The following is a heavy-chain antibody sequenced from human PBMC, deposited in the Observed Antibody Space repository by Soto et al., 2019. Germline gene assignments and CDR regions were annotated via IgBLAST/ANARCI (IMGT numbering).Heavy chain of an antibody. Sequence: PSETLSLTCAVYGGSFSGYYWSWIRQPPGKGLEWIGEINHSGSTNYNPSLKSRVTMSVDTSKNQFSLRLNSVTAAGTAVYYCARHGVSNDYWGQGILVTVSS. J-gene: IGHJ4*02. CDR1: GGSFSGYY. CDR3: ARHGVSNDY. D-gene: IGHD6-13*01. V-gene: IGHV4-34*01. CDR2: INHSGST.